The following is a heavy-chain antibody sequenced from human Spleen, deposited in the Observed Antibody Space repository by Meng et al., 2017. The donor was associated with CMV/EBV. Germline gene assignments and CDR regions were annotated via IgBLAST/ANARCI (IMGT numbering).Heavy chain of an antibody. CDR2: IYTSGST. J-gene: IGHJ4*02. Sequence: QVKLPVSGPGLVKPSATLPLTCTVSGGSISSYYWSWIRQPAGKGLEWIGRIYTSGSTNYNPSLKSRVTMSVDTSKNQFSLKLSSVTAADTAVYYCARDVPASPMAVAGTFGYWGQGTLVTVSS. D-gene: IGHD6-19*01. V-gene: IGHV4-4*07. CDR1: GGSISSYY. CDR3: ARDVPASPMAVAGTFGY.